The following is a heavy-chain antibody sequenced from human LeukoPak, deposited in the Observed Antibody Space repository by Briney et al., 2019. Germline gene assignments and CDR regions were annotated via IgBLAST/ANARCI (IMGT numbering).Heavy chain of an antibody. Sequence: PSETLSLTCAVYGGSFSGYYWSWIRQPPGKGLEWIGEINHSGSTNYNPSLKSRVTISVDTSKNQFSLKLSSVTAADTAVYYCARKITMIVVDTRDTPAFDIWGQGTMVTVSS. D-gene: IGHD3-22*01. CDR2: INHSGST. V-gene: IGHV4-34*01. J-gene: IGHJ3*02. CDR3: ARKITMIVVDTRDTPAFDI. CDR1: GGSFSGYY.